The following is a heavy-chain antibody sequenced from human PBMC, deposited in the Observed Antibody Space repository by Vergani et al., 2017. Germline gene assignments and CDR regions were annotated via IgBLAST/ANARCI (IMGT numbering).Heavy chain of an antibody. CDR3: AKDLASGFRYNWNEGPSGWFDP. CDR1: GFTFSSYG. V-gene: IGHV3-30*18. Sequence: QVQLVESGGGVVQPGRSLRLSCAASGFTFSSYGMHWVRQAPGKGLEWVAVISYDGSNKYYADSVKGRFTISRDNSKNTLYLQMNSLRAEDTAVYYCAKDLASGFRYNWNEGPSGWFDPWGQGTLVTVSS. J-gene: IGHJ5*02. CDR2: ISYDGSNK. D-gene: IGHD1-1*01.